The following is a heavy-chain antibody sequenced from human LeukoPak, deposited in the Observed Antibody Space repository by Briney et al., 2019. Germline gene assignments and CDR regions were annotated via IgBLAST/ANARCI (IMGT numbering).Heavy chain of an antibody. CDR2: INPDGSGT. D-gene: IGHD2-15*01. CDR1: GYTFTGYY. CDR3: ARWVGYSNWFDP. Sequence: ASVKVSCKASGYTFTGYYMFWVRQAPGQGLEWMGWINPDGSGTNYAQKFQGRVTMTRDTSISTAYMELSRLTSDDTAVYYCARWVGYSNWFDPWGQGTLVSVSS. J-gene: IGHJ5*02. V-gene: IGHV1-2*02.